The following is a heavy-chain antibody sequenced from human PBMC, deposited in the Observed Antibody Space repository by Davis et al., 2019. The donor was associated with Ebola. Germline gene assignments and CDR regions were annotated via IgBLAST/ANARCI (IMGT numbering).Heavy chain of an antibody. D-gene: IGHD6-13*01. J-gene: IGHJ6*02. V-gene: IGHV3-74*01. CDR3: ERDFTYSSSWYIGYGMDV. CDR2: INSDGSST. Sequence: HTGGSLRLSCAASGFTFSSYEMHWVRQAPGKGLVWVSRINSDGSSTSYADSVKGRFTISRDNAKNTLYLQMNSLRAEDTAVYYCERDFTYSSSWYIGYGMDVWGQGTTVTVSS. CDR1: GFTFSSYE.